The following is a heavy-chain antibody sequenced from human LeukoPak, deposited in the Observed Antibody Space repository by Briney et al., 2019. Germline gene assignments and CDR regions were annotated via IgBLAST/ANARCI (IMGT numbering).Heavy chain of an antibody. J-gene: IGHJ5*02. CDR2: INPSGGST. D-gene: IGHD6-13*01. CDR3: ARDGIAAAGRLYNWFDP. CDR1: GYTFTSYY. Sequence: ASVKVSCKASGYTFTSYYMHWVRQAPGQGLEWMGIINPSGGSTSYAQKFQGRVTMTRDTSTSTVYMELSSLRPEDTAVYYCARDGIAAAGRLYNWFDPWGQGTLVTVSS. V-gene: IGHV1-46*01.